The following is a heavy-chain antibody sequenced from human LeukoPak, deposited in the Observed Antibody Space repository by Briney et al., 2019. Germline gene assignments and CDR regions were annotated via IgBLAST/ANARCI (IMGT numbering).Heavy chain of an antibody. CDR1: GFTFSNYW. CDR2: INSDGSST. CDR3: AKGGATVIDY. V-gene: IGHV3-74*01. D-gene: IGHD4-17*01. J-gene: IGHJ4*02. Sequence: PGGSLRLSCAASGFTFSNYWMHWVRQAPGKGLVWVSRINSDGSSTTSADSVKGRFTISRDNAKNTLYQQMNSLRAEDTAVYYCAKGGATVIDYWGQGTLVTVSS.